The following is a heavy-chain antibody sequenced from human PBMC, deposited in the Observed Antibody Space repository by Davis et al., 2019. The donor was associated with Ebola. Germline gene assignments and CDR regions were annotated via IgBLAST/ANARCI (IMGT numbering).Heavy chain of an antibody. CDR2: ISSSSSTI. V-gene: IGHV3-11*04. CDR1: GFTFSDYY. D-gene: IGHD3-9*01. J-gene: IGHJ5*02. Sequence: GGSLRLSCAASGFTFSDYYMSWIRQAPGKGLEWVSYISSSSSTIYYADSVKGRFTISRDNAKNSLYLQMNSLRDEDTAVYYCARDRRGYYDILTAYNWFDPWGQGTLVTVSS. CDR3: ARDRRGYYDILTAYNWFDP.